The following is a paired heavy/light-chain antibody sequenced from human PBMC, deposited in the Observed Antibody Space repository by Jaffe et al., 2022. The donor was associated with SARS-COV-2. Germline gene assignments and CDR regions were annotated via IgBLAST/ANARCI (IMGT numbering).Light chain of an antibody. V-gene: IGKV1-39*01. CDR1: QSISSY. J-gene: IGKJ3*01. CDR2: AAS. Sequence: DIQMTQSPSSLSASVGDRVTITCRASQSISSYLNWYQQKPGKAPKLLIYAASSLQSGVPSRFSGSGSGTDFTLTISSLQPEDFATYYCQQSYSTPPGTFGPGTKVDIK. CDR3: QQSYSTPPGT.
Heavy chain of an antibody. Sequence: EVQLVQSGAEVKKPGESLKISCKGSGYSFTSYWIGWVRQMPGKGLEWMGIIYPGDSDTRYSPSFQGQVTISADKSISTAYLQWSSLKASDTAMYYCARSGGEAVAGTFRSLNYYYYYGMDVWGQGTTVTVSS. J-gene: IGHJ6*02. V-gene: IGHV5-51*01. CDR2: IYPGDSDT. CDR1: GYSFTSYW. D-gene: IGHD6-19*01. CDR3: ARSGGEAVAGTFRSLNYYYYYGMDV.